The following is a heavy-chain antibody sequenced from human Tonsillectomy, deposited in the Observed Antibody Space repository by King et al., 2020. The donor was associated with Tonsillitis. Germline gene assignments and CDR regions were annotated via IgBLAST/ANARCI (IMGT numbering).Heavy chain of an antibody. V-gene: IGHV4-59*08. Sequence: QLQESGPGLVKPSETLSLTCTVSGGSISSYYWSWIRQPPGKGLEWIGYIYYSGSTNYNPSLKSRVTISVDTSKNQFSLKLSSVTAADTAVYYCARRRDTAMAKGNYYYYMDVWGKGTTVTVSS. CDR3: ARRRDTAMAKGNYYYYMDV. CDR1: GGSISSYY. J-gene: IGHJ6*03. D-gene: IGHD5-18*01. CDR2: IYYSGST.